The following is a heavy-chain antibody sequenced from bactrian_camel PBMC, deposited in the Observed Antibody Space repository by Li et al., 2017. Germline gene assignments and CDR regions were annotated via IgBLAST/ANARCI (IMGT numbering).Heavy chain of an antibody. CDR1: GFSISRRC. Sequence: VQLVESGGGSVQAGGSLTLSCAASGFSISRRCMGWFRQAPGKERELVATFYLGFGHEYYAESVRGRFTISRDDAKNTLYLQMTTLKPEDTAVYYCAASSRGSVCEAWSGYTEWGRGTQVTVS. D-gene: IGHD3*01. CDR2: FYLGFGHE. J-gene: IGHJ4*01. CDR3: AASSRGSVCEAWSGYTE. V-gene: IGHV3S59*01.